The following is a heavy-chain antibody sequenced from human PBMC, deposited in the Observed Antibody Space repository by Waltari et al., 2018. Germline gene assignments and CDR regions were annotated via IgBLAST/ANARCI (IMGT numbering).Heavy chain of an antibody. CDR2: MDYSGRT. CDR1: GGSISSSRYY. Sequence: QLQLQESGPGLVKPPATLSLTCTVSGGSISSSRYYWGWIRQPPEKGLEWVASMDYSGRTYYNPSLKSRVTISVDTSKNQFSLEVRSVTAADTAVYYCARGFGSATTSRFDPWGQGIVVTVSS. V-gene: IGHV4-39*07. CDR3: ARGFGSATTSRFDP. D-gene: IGHD5-12*01. J-gene: IGHJ5*02.